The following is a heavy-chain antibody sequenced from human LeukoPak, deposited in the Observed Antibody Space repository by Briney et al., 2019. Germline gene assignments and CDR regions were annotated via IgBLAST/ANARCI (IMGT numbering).Heavy chain of an antibody. CDR2: INWNGGST. Sequence: GRTLRLSCAASGFTFSTYGMSWVRQAPGKGLEWVSGINWNGGSTGYADSVEGRFTISRDNAKNSQYLQMNSLRVEDTALYYCARAQTYGDSRLLLDYWGQGTLVTVSS. CDR1: GFTFSTYG. J-gene: IGHJ4*02. D-gene: IGHD2-21*02. CDR3: ARAQTYGDSRLLLDY. V-gene: IGHV3-20*04.